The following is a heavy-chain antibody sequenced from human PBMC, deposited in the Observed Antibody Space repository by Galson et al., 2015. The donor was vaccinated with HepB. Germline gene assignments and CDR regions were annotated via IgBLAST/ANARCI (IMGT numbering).Heavy chain of an antibody. CDR2: ISYDGSNK. J-gene: IGHJ3*02. V-gene: IGHV3-30-3*01. D-gene: IGHD3-9*01. CDR1: GFTFSSYA. Sequence: SLRLSCAASGFTFSSYAMHWVRQAPGKGLEWVAVISYDGSNKYYADSVKGRFTISRDNSKNTLYLQMNSLRAEDTAVYYCARGSLVSYAFDIWGQGTMVTVSS. CDR3: ARGSLVSYAFDI.